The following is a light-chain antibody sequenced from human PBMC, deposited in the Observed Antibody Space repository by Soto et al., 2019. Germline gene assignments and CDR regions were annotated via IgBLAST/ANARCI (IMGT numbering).Light chain of an antibody. CDR2: RAS. CDR1: QSLGGN. CDR3: QQYTNWLPWT. V-gene: IGKV3-15*01. Sequence: EIVLTQSPATLAVSPGDTATLSCRASQSLGGNLAWYQPKPGQAPMLLIFRASSRATGAPARFSASGSGTEVSLTTIGLQYDDVAVYYCQQYTNWLPWTFGPGTKVEIK. J-gene: IGKJ1*01.